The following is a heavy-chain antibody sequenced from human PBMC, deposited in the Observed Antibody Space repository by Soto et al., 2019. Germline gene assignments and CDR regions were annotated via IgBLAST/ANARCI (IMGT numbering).Heavy chain of an antibody. Sequence: EVQLVESGGGLVQPGGSLRLSCAASGFTVSNLYMTWVRQAPGQGLECVSVISSGGSQYYADSVKGRFTISRDNSKNTVYLQMNSLRAGDTAISYCARDTLGGAYDFWHGGQGTLVTVSS. J-gene: IGHJ4*02. CDR3: ARDTLGGAYDFWH. V-gene: IGHV3-66*01. CDR1: GFTVSNLY. CDR2: ISSGGSQ. D-gene: IGHD3-3*01.